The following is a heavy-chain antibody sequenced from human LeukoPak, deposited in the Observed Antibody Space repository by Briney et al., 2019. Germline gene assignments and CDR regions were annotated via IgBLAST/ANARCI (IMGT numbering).Heavy chain of an antibody. V-gene: IGHV1-69*13. CDR2: IIPIFGTA. J-gene: IGHJ4*02. CDR1: GGTLISYA. D-gene: IGHD6-19*01. Sequence: SVKVSCKASGGTLISYAISWVRQAPGQGLEWMGGIIPIFGTANYAQKFRGRVTITADESTSTAYMELSSLRSEDTAVYYCATGAVAGTGAYWGQGTLVTVSS. CDR3: ATGAVAGTGAY.